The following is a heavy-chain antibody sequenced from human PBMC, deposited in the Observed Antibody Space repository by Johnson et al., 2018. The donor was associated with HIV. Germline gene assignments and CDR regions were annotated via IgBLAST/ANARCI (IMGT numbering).Heavy chain of an antibody. D-gene: IGHD6-19*01. CDR3: ARDRDGEQCRSAFDI. CDR2: VSYDGSNK. J-gene: IGHJ3*02. Sequence: QVQLVESGGGVVQPGRSLRLSCAASGFSFSSYAMHWVRQAPGKGLEWVAVVSYDGSNKYYADSVKGRFTISRDNSKNSLYLQMNSLRAEDTAVYYCARDRDGEQCRSAFDIWGQGTMVTVSS. CDR1: GFSFSSYA. V-gene: IGHV3-30*14.